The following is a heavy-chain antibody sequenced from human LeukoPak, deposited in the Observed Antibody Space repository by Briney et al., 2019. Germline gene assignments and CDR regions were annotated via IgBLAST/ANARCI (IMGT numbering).Heavy chain of an antibody. CDR2: MYSRGDT. CDR1: GFTVSDNY. V-gene: IGHV3-53*01. D-gene: IGHD6-13*01. Sequence: GGSLRLSCAASGFTVSDNYMSWVRQAPGKGLEWVSVMYSRGDTYYADSVKGRFTFSRDISKNTLYLQMNGLRTEDTAMYYCARDAPQVPAAGVLAAWGQGTLVTVSS. CDR3: ARDAPQVPAAGVLAA. J-gene: IGHJ5*02.